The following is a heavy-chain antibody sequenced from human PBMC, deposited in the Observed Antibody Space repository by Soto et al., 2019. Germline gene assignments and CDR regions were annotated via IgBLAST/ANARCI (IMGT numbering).Heavy chain of an antibody. D-gene: IGHD3-16*01. CDR3: ARGRGEVDY. V-gene: IGHV4-34*01. J-gene: IGHJ4*02. CDR2: IKHGGST. Sequence: SETLSLTCAVYGGSFNDYYWNWIRQPPGKGLEWIGEIKHGGSTNYNPSLKTRVTMPLDTSKNQVSLKLTSVTAADTAVYYCARGRGEVDYWGQGTQVTVSS. CDR1: GGSFNDYY.